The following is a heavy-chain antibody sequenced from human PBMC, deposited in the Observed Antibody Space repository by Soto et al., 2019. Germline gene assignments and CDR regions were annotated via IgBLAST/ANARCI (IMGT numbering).Heavy chain of an antibody. CDR2: INAGNGNT. CDR1: GYTFTSCA. CDR3: ARDLTKALRDFDWLGIPFDY. V-gene: IGHV1-3*01. D-gene: IGHD3-9*01. Sequence: ASVKVSCKASGYTFTSCAMHWVRQAPGQRLEWMGWINAGNGNTKYSQKFQGRVTITRDTSASTAYMELSSLRSEDTAVYYCARDLTKALRDFDWLGIPFDYWGQGTLVTVSS. J-gene: IGHJ4*02.